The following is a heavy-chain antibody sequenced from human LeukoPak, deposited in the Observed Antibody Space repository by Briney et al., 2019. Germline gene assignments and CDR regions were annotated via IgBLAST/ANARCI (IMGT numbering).Heavy chain of an antibody. CDR2: ISSSSSYI. CDR1: GFTFSSYS. J-gene: IGHJ5*02. CDR3: AREGVPYCSGGSCYPNWFDP. D-gene: IGHD2-15*01. V-gene: IGHV3-21*01. Sequence: GGSLRLSCAASGFTFSSYSMNWVRQAPGKRLEWVSSISSSSSYIYYADSVKGRFTISRDNAKNSLYLQMNSLRAEDTAVYYCAREGVPYCSGGSCYPNWFDPWGQGTLVTVSS.